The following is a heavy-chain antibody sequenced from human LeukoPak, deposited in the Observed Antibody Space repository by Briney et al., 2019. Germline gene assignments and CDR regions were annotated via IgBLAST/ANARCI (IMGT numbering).Heavy chain of an antibody. CDR1: GYTFTSYG. Sequence: GASVKVSCKASGYTFTSYGISWVRQASGQELEWMGWISTHNGNTNYAQKFQGRVTMTTDTSTSTAYMELRSLRSDDTAVYYCARGASYVILTGYSYFDYWGQGTLVTVSS. CDR3: ARGASYVILTGYSYFDY. D-gene: IGHD3-9*01. J-gene: IGHJ4*02. CDR2: ISTHNGNT. V-gene: IGHV1-18*01.